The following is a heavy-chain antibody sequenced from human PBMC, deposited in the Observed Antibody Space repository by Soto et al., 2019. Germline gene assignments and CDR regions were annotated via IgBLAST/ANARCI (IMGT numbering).Heavy chain of an antibody. CDR1: GFTLSMSA. J-gene: IGHJ3*01. V-gene: IGHV3-23*01. Sequence: EVQLMESGGGLVQPGGSLRLSCASSGFTLSMSAVNWVRQAPGKGLEWVSYISDSGDRTYYADSVKGRFTISRDRGKHTVSLQMDSLRAEDTAVYYCARDRGIIVKAGDAFDVWGQGTNVTVSS. D-gene: IGHD3-16*02. CDR2: ISDSGDRT. CDR3: ARDRGIIVKAGDAFDV.